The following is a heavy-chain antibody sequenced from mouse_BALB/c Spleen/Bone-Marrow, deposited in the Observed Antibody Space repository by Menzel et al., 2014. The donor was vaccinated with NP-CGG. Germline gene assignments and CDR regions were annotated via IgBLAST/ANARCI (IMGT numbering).Heavy chain of an antibody. D-gene: IGHD1-1*01. CDR3: ARLNYYGNLFV. Sequence: EVKLQESGGGLVQPGGSLKLSCAASGFDFSRYWMSWVRQAPGKGLDWIGEINPDSSTINYTPSLKDKFIISRDNAKNTLYLQTSKVRSEDTALYYCARLNYYGNLFVWGAGTTVTVSS. CDR2: INPDSSTI. CDR1: GFDFSRYW. J-gene: IGHJ1*01. V-gene: IGHV4-1*02.